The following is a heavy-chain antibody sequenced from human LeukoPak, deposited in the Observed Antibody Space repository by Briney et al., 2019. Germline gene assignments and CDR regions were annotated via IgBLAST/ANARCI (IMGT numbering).Heavy chain of an antibody. CDR1: GYTFTSNY. V-gene: IGHV1-46*01. J-gene: IGHJ5*02. D-gene: IGHD1-26*01. CDR2: ISPSGGST. CDR3: ARVGRAFWWFDP. Sequence: ASVKVSCKAFGYTFTSNYMHWVRQAPGQGPEWMGVISPSGGSTTYAQKFQGRVTLTRDMSTSTDYLELSSLRSEDTAVYYCARVGRAFWWFDPWGQGTLVTVSS.